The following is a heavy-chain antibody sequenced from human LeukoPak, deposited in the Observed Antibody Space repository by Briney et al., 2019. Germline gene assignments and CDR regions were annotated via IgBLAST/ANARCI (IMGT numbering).Heavy chain of an antibody. CDR1: GYTFTSYG. CDR3: ARENGESFPIYYYYYMDV. CDR2: ISAYNGNT. D-gene: IGHD3-10*01. Sequence: ASLKVSCKASGYTFTSYGISWVRQAPGQGLEWMGWISAYNGNTNYGQKLQGRVTMTTDTSTSTAYMELRSLRSDDTAVYYCARENGESFPIYYYYYMDVWGKGTTVTVSS. J-gene: IGHJ6*03. V-gene: IGHV1-18*01.